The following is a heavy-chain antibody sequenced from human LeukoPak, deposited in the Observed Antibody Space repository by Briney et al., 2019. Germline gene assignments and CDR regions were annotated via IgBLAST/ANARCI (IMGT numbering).Heavy chain of an antibody. Sequence: HGESLKISCQGSGYSFSSYWIGWVRQMPGKGLEWMGIIYPGDSDTRYSPSFQGQVTISADKSISTAYLQWSSLKASDTAMYYCARRGLGGYDAGYFDYWGQGTLVTVSS. D-gene: IGHD5-12*01. V-gene: IGHV5-51*01. J-gene: IGHJ4*02. CDR1: GYSFSSYW. CDR3: ARRGLGGYDAGYFDY. CDR2: IYPGDSDT.